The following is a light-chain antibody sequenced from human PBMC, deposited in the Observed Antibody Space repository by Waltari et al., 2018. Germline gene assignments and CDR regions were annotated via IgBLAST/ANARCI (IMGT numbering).Light chain of an antibody. J-gene: IGLJ3*02. CDR3: AAWDDSLGGPV. V-gene: IGLV1-47*01. Sequence: QSVLTQPPSASGTPGQRVTISCSGSRSNIAISSVYWYQQLPGTAPKLLINRNDHRPSGVPDRFSGSKSGTSASLAISGLRSEDEAEYYCAAWDDSLGGPVFGGGTKVTVL. CDR2: RND. CDR1: RSNIAISS.